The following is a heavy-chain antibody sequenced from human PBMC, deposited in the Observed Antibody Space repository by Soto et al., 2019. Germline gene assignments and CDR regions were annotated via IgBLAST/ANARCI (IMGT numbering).Heavy chain of an antibody. CDR1: GGTFSSYA. D-gene: IGHD1-26*01. CDR3: AIERDKTALIGSWFDP. J-gene: IGHJ5*02. V-gene: IGHV1-69*01. CDR2: IIPIFGTA. Sequence: QVQLVQSGAEVKKPGSSVKVSCKASGGTFSSYAISWVRQAPGQGLEWMGGIIPIFGTANYAQKFQGRVTITADESTSTAYMELSSLRSEDTAVYYCAIERDKTALIGSWFDPWGQVTLVTVSS.